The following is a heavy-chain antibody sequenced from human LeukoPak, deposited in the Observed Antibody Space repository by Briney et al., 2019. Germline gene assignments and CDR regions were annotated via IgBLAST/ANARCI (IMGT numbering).Heavy chain of an antibody. CDR1: GGSISSGSYY. V-gene: IGHV4-61*02. Sequence: SETLSLTCTVSGGSISSGSYYWSWIRQPAGKGLEWIGRIYTSGSTNYNPSLKSRATISVDTSKNQFSLKLSSVTAADTAVYYCARDLESDDYWGQGTLVTVSS. CDR3: ARDLESDDY. CDR2: IYTSGST. J-gene: IGHJ4*02.